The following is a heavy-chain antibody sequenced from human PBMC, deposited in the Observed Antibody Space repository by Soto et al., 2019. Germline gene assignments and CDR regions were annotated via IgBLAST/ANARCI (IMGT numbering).Heavy chain of an antibody. D-gene: IGHD1-26*01. CDR3: ARIERSPYYYYYGMDV. J-gene: IGHJ6*02. Sequence: GPTLVNPTETLTLTCTVSGFSLSTSGMCVSWIRQPPGKALEWLALIDWDDDKYYSTSLKTRLTISKDTSKNQVVLTMTNMDPVDTATYYCARIERSPYYYYYGMDVWGQGTTVTVSS. V-gene: IGHV2-70*01. CDR1: GFSLSTSGMC. CDR2: IDWDDDK.